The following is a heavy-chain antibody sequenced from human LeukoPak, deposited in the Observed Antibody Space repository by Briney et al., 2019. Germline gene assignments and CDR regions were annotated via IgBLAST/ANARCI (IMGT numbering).Heavy chain of an antibody. D-gene: IGHD3-10*01. J-gene: IGHJ3*01. CDR1: GFTFSSYE. V-gene: IGHV3-48*03. CDR3: ARDRADGGSGGDPFDV. CDR2: ISSTGYTI. Sequence: GGSLRLSCAPSGFTFSSYEMNWVRQAPGRGLEWVSYISSTGYTIKYADSVKGRFTISRDNSKNSLFMQMNSLRGDDRAVYYCARDRADGGSGGDPFDVWGQGTMVTVSS.